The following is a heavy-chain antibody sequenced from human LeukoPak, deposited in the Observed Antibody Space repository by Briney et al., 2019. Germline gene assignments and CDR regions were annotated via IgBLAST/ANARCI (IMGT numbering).Heavy chain of an antibody. CDR2: LCYSGNS. D-gene: IGHD4-23*01. J-gene: IGHJ4*02. CDR1: GGSVTSTNW. Sequence: PSETLSLTCGVSGGSVTSTNWWTWVRQPPGKGLEWIGSLCYSGNSYYNLSLKSRVTISVDTSENQCSLNLRSVTAADTAVCFCARRKGNSDYFDFWGQGTLGTVSS. CDR3: ARRKGNSDYFDF. V-gene: IGHV4-39*01.